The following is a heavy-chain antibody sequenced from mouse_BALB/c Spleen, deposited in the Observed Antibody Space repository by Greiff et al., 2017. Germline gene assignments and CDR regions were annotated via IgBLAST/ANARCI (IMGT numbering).Heavy chain of an antibody. V-gene: IGHV5-6-5*01. CDR3: ARSYDGYYVYFDY. Sequence: EAKLMESGGGLVKPGGSLKLSCAASGFTFSSYAMSWVRQTPEKRLEWVASISSGGSTYYPDSVKGRFTISRDNARNILYLQMSSLRSEDTAMYYCARSYDGYYVYFDYWGQGTTLTVSS. CDR2: ISSGGST. CDR1: GFTFSSYA. D-gene: IGHD2-3*01. J-gene: IGHJ2*01.